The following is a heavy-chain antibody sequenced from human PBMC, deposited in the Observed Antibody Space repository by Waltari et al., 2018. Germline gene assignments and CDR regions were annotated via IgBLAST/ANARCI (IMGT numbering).Heavy chain of an antibody. J-gene: IGHJ5*02. CDR2: TYNSGST. D-gene: IGHD2-2*02. CDR1: GGSISNYY. CDR3: ARDSGSRTYTP. V-gene: IGHV4-59*01. Sequence: QVQLQESGPGLVKPSETLSLTCTVSGGSISNYYWSWIRQPPGKGLEWIGYTYNSGSTNYNPSLKSRVTISVDTSKNQFSLKLNSVTAADTAVYYCARDSGSRTYTPWGQGTLVTVSS.